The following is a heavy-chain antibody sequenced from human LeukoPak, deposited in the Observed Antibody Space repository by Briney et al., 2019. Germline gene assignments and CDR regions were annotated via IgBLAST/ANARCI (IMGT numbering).Heavy chain of an antibody. J-gene: IGHJ4*02. D-gene: IGHD5-12*01. CDR1: GFTFSNYS. V-gene: IGHV3-48*01. CDR3: ARGTDFQWLPDY. Sequence: GGSLRLSCAASGFTFSNYSMNWVRQAPGKGREWIAYIISGSSPIYYAGSVKGPFPIPKDNAQNSLYLPMNRPKAEDTAVYYCARGTDFQWLPDYWGQRTLLTVS. CDR2: IISGSSPI.